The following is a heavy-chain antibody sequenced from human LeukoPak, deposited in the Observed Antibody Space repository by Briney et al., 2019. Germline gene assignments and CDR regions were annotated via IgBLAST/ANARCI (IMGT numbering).Heavy chain of an antibody. D-gene: IGHD2-2*01. J-gene: IGHJ3*02. CDR1: GDTFTDYY. Sequence: ASVRVSCKASGDTFTDYYMHWVRQAPGQGLEWLGWINPNSGGTKYAQKFQGRVTMTRDPSISTAYMELSRLKSDDTAVYYCARPQLLSPFDIWGQGTMVTVSS. CDR2: INPNSGGT. CDR3: ARPQLLSPFDI. V-gene: IGHV1-2*02.